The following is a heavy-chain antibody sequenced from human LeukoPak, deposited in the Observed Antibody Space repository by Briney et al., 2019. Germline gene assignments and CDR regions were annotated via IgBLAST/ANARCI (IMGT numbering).Heavy chain of an antibody. CDR3: ARGSFHWLLG. Sequence: SETLSLTCTVSGGSISGSSFWWAWIRRPPGKGLEWIGNIYYSGSTNYNPSLESRVAILVDTSKNQFSLKLSSVTAADTAVYYCARGSFHWLLGWGQGTLVTVSS. CDR2: IYYSGST. D-gene: IGHD3-9*01. V-gene: IGHV4-39*07. J-gene: IGHJ4*02. CDR1: GGSISGSSFW.